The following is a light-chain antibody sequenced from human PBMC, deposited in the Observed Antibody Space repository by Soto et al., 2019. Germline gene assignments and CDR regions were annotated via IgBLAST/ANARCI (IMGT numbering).Light chain of an antibody. CDR3: QQYGSSPLT. CDR1: QSVSSIY. V-gene: IGKV3-20*01. J-gene: IGKJ1*01. Sequence: EIGWTQSPGTLSLSPGERATLSCRASQSVSSIYLAWYQQKPGQAPRLLIYGASSRATGIPDRFSGSGSGTDFTLTIRRLEPEDFAEYYCQQYGSSPLTVGQETKVEIK. CDR2: GAS.